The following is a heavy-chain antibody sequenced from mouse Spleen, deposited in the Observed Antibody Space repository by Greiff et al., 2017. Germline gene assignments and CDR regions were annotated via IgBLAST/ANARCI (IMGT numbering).Heavy chain of an antibody. CDR2: ISYDGSN. CDR3: ARDYSNVYYFDY. J-gene: IGHJ2*01. V-gene: IGHV3-6*01. CDR1: GYSITSGYY. D-gene: IGHD2-5*01. Sequence: ESGPGLVKPSQSLSLTCSVTGYSITSGYYWNWIRQFPGNKLEWMGYISYDGSNNYNPSLKNRISITRDTSKNQFFLKLNSVTTEDTATYYCARDYSNVYYFDYWGQGTTLTVSS.